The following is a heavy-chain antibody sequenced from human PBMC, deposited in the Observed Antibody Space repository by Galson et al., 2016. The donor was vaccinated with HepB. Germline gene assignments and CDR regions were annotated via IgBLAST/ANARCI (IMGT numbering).Heavy chain of an antibody. Sequence: SLRLSCAASGLTLSDHYMDWVRQAPGKGPEWVARSRNRLHSFSTEYAASVKGRFTISRDDSRSSVYLQMNSLKTEDTAVYYCCRGQLVRTFFHGMDVWGQGTTVTVSS. CDR1: GLTLSDHY. CDR2: SRNRLHSFST. D-gene: IGHD6-13*01. V-gene: IGHV3-72*01. J-gene: IGHJ6*02. CDR3: CRGQLVRTFFHGMDV.